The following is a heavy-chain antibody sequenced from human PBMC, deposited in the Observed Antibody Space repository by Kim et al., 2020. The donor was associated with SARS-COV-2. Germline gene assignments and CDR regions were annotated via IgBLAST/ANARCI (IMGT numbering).Heavy chain of an antibody. CDR3: AKARYGDYGDLGY. D-gene: IGHD4-17*01. Sequence: YADSVKARLTMSRDNSKNTLYLQMNSLRAEDTAVYYCAKARYGDYGDLGYWGQGTLVTVSS. J-gene: IGHJ4*02. V-gene: IGHV3-66*01.